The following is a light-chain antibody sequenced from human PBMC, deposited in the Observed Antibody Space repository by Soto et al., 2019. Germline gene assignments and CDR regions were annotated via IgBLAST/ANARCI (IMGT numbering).Light chain of an antibody. CDR3: SSFTSSSTLPYV. J-gene: IGLJ1*01. CDR1: SSDVGGYNY. V-gene: IGLV2-14*01. CDR2: EVS. Sequence: QSALTQPASVSGSPGQSITISCTGTSSDVGGYNYVCWYQQHPGKAPKLMIYEVSNRPSGGSNRFSGSKSGNTASLTISGLQAEDEADYYCSSFTSSSTLPYVFGTGPKVTVL.